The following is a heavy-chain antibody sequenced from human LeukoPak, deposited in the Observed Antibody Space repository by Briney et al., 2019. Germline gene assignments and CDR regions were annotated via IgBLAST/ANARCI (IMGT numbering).Heavy chain of an antibody. D-gene: IGHD4-11*01. Sequence: GGSLRLSCAASGFTFSSYAMHWVRQAPGKGLEWVAVIWYDGSNKYYTDSVKGRFTISRDNSKNTLYLHMDSLRAEDTAVYYCAKGWTTVDYWGQGTQVTVSS. CDR2: IWYDGSNK. CDR1: GFTFSSYA. J-gene: IGHJ4*02. CDR3: AKGWTTVDY. V-gene: IGHV3-30*02.